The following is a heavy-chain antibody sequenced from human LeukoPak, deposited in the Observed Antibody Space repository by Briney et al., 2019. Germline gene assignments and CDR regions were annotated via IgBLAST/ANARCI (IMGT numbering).Heavy chain of an antibody. CDR1: GGTFSSYA. CDR3: VSDYYDSSGYYRPGGY. J-gene: IGHJ4*02. D-gene: IGHD3-22*01. V-gene: IGHV1-69*13. CDR2: IIPIFGTE. Sequence: SVKVSCKASGGTFSSYAISWVRQAPGQGLEWMGGIIPIFGTENYAQKFQGRVTITADESTSTAYMELSSLRSEDTAVYYCVSDYYDSSGYYRPGGYWGQGTLVTVSS.